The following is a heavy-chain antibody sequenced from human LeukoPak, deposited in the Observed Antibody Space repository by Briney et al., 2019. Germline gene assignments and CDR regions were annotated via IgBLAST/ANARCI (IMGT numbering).Heavy chain of an antibody. D-gene: IGHD6-6*01. CDR3: ARDRGSIAARPDYYYYYYMDV. CDR1: GYTFTSYG. V-gene: IGHV1-18*01. CDR2: ISAYNGNT. J-gene: IGHJ6*03. Sequence: ASVKVSCKASGYTFTSYGISWVRQAPGQGLEWMGWISAYNGNTNYAQTLQGRVTMTTDTSTSTAYMELRSLRSDDTAVYYCARDRGSIAARPDYYYYYYMDVWGKGTTVTVSS.